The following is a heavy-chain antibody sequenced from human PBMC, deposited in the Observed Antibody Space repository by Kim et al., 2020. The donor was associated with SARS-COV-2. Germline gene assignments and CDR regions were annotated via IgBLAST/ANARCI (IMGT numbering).Heavy chain of an antibody. J-gene: IGHJ4*02. Sequence: SVKSRITINPDTSKNQFSLQLNSVTPEDTAVYYCARDVYSSSSGRRRFDFWGRGTLVTVSS. D-gene: IGHD6-6*01. V-gene: IGHV6-1*01. CDR3: ARDVYSSSSGRRRFDF.